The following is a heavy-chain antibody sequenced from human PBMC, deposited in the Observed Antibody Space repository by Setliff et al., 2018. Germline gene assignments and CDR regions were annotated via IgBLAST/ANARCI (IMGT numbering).Heavy chain of an antibody. J-gene: IGHJ6*02. Sequence: GGSLRLSCAASGFTFDDYAMHWVRQAPGKGLEWVSLISWDGGSTYYADSVKGRFTISRDNSKNSLYLQMNSLRAEDTAVYYCARDQTPRDYYYYAMDVWGQGTTVTVSS. CDR2: ISWDGGST. CDR3: ARDQTPRDYYYYAMDV. V-gene: IGHV3-43D*03. CDR1: GFTFDDYA.